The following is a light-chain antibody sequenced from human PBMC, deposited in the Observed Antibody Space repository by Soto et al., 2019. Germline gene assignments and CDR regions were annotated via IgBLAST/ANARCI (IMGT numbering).Light chain of an antibody. CDR2: SND. Sequence: QSGLTQPPSASGTPGQRVTISCSGSSSNIGSNSVNWYQQLPGTAPKLLIYSNDRRPSGVPDRFSGSKSGTSASLAISGLQSEDEADYYCAAWDDSLNGYVFGTGTKVPVL. V-gene: IGLV1-44*01. CDR3: AAWDDSLNGYV. J-gene: IGLJ1*01. CDR1: SSNIGSNS.